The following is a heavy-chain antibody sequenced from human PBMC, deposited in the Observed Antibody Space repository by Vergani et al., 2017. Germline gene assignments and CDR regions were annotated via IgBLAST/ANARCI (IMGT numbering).Heavy chain of an antibody. J-gene: IGHJ4*02. Sequence: EVELVESGGGLVQPGGSLRLSCAASGYNFGDYWMSWVRQAPGKGLEWMANINPDGSVKNYVDSVKGRFTISRDNAMNLVNLQMNSLRGEDTAVYYCARDWDYWGQGSLVTVSS. CDR2: INPDGSVK. CDR3: ARDWDY. CDR1: GYNFGDYW. V-gene: IGHV3-7*03.